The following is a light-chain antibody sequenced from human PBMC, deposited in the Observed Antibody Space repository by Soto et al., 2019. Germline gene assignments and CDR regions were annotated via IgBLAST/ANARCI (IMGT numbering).Light chain of an antibody. V-gene: IGKV3-20*01. CDR2: GAS. CDR3: QQYGSTPRT. CDR1: QSVSSD. Sequence: ERVMTQSPGTLSVSPGERATLSCRASQSVSSDLAWYHQKPGQAPRLLIYGASSRATGIPDRFSGSGSGTDFTLTISRLEPEDFAVYHCQQYGSTPRTFGQGTKVDIK. J-gene: IGKJ1*01.